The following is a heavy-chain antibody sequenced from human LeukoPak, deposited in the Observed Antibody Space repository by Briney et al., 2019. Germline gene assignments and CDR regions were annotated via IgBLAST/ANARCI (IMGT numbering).Heavy chain of an antibody. Sequence: GGSLRLSCAASGFTFDDYAMHWVRHAPGKGLEWVSFINWDGGGTFYADSVKGRFTISRDNSKNSLYLQMNSLRAEDTALYYCAKDRGGYKYGSYYFDYWGQGTLVTVSS. CDR1: GFTFDDYA. V-gene: IGHV3-43D*03. D-gene: IGHD5-18*01. CDR2: INWDGGGT. J-gene: IGHJ4*02. CDR3: AKDRGGYKYGSYYFDY.